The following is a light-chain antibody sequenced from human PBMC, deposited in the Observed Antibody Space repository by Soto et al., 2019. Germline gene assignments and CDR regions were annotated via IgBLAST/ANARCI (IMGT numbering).Light chain of an antibody. Sequence: EIVLTQSPGTLSLSPGERATLSCRASQSVASNYLAWYQQKPGQAPRLLIHGASNRATGTPDRFSGSGSGTDFTLSISRLEPEDFAVYYCQQYGTSRTFGQGTKVDIK. J-gene: IGKJ1*01. CDR3: QQYGTSRT. V-gene: IGKV3-20*01. CDR2: GAS. CDR1: QSVASNY.